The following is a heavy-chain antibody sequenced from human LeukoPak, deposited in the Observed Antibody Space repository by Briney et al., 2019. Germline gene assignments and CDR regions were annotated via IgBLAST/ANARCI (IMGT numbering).Heavy chain of an antibody. CDR2: INPNSGGT. CDR3: ARDRDGYNYWLDY. D-gene: IGHD5-24*01. Sequence: ASVKVSCKASGYTFTGYYMHWVRQAPGQGLEWMGWINPNSGGTNYAQKFQGRVTMTRDTSISTAYMELSRLRSDDTAVYYCARDRDGYNYWLDYWSQGTLVTVSS. J-gene: IGHJ4*02. V-gene: IGHV1-2*02. CDR1: GYTFTGYY.